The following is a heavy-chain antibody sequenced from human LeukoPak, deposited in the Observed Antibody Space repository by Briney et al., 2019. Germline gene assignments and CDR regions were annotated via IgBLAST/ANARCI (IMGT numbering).Heavy chain of an antibody. Sequence: SETLSLTCAVYGGSFNGYYWRWIRQPPGKGLEWIGEINHSGDTNYNPSLKSRVTISVDTSNNQFSLKLTSVAAADTAVYYCARDGGVMYDSGGDAFDIWGQGTMVTVSS. CDR3: ARDGGVMYDSGGDAFDI. V-gene: IGHV4-34*01. CDR1: GGSFNGYY. J-gene: IGHJ3*02. D-gene: IGHD3-22*01. CDR2: INHSGDT.